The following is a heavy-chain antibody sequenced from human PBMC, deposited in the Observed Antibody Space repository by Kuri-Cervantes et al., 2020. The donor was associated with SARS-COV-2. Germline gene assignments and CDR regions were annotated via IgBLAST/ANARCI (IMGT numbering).Heavy chain of an antibody. Sequence: GSLRLSCVGSGFTFSDAWMSWIRQPPGKGLEWIGYIYYSGSTNYNPSLKSRVTISIDTSKNQFSLKLSSVTAADTAVYYCARDLAPVAGTTSDNWGQGTLVTVSS. CDR1: GFTFSDAW. V-gene: IGHV4-59*01. D-gene: IGHD6-19*01. CDR3: ARDLAPVAGTTSDN. J-gene: IGHJ4*02. CDR2: IYYSGST.